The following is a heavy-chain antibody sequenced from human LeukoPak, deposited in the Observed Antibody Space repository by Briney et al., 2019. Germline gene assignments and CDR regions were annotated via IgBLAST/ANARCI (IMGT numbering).Heavy chain of an antibody. CDR1: GYTFTGYH. J-gene: IGHJ5*02. V-gene: IGHV1-2*02. CDR3: AREGRTVSWIQLRYNWFDP. CDR2: INPNSGGT. Sequence: GASVKVSCKASGYTFTGYHIHWVRQAPGQGLEWMGWINPNSGGTNYAQNFQGRVTMTRDTSISTAYMELSRLRSDDTAVYYCAREGRTVSWIQLRYNWFDPWGQGTLVTVSS. D-gene: IGHD5-18*01.